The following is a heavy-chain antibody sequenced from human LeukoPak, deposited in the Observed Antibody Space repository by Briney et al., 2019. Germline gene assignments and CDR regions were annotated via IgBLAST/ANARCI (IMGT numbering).Heavy chain of an antibody. CDR1: GYTFTAHY. CDR2: INPNSGGT. Sequence: ASVKVPCKASGYTFTAHYIHWVRQAPGQGLEWMGRINPNSGGTNYAQKFQGRVTMTRDTSISTAYMELSRLRSDDTAVYYCARHRDADYWGQGTLVTVSS. J-gene: IGHJ4*02. D-gene: IGHD3-10*01. CDR3: ARHRDADY. V-gene: IGHV1-2*06.